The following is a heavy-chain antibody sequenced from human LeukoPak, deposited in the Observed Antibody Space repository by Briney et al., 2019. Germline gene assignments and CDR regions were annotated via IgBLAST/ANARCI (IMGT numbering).Heavy chain of an antibody. CDR2: INWNGRIT. V-gene: IGHV3-20*04. J-gene: IGHJ6*03. D-gene: IGHD5-18*01. CDR1: GFTFDDYA. Sequence: PGGSLRLSCAASGFTFDDYAMNGVRQVPGRGLEWVSGINWNGRITEYADSEKDRFNISRQNTKNSLYLYMNNLGGEDTALYFCARGSVQLWLRDTYYYMDVWGKGTTVTVSS. CDR3: ARGSVQLWLRDTYYYMDV.